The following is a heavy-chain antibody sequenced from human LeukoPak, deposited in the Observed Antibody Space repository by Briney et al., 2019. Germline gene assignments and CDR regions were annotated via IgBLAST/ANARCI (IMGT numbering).Heavy chain of an antibody. CDR1: GFTVSSNY. V-gene: IGHV3-66*01. J-gene: IGHJ5*02. CDR2: IYSGGST. D-gene: IGHD6-6*01. CDR3: ARGIAARSWFDP. Sequence: GGSLRLSCAASGFTVSSNYMSWVRQAPGKGLEWVSVIYSGGSTYYVDSVKGRFTISRDNSKNTLYLQMNSLRAEDTAVYYCARGIAARSWFDPWGQGTLVTVSS.